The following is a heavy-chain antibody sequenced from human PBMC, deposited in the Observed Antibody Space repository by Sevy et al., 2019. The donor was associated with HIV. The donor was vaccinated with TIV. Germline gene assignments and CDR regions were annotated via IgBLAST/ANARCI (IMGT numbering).Heavy chain of an antibody. Sequence: GGSLRLSCAASGFTFSSYSMNWVRQAPGKGLEWVSSISSTSYIYYADSVKGRFTFSRDNAKNSLYLQMNSLRAEDTAVYYCARAALPKYCSSTNCYPSRNWFDPWGQGTLVTVSS. CDR1: GFTFSSYS. CDR3: ARAALPKYCSSTNCYPSRNWFDP. CDR2: ISSTSYI. V-gene: IGHV3-21*01. J-gene: IGHJ5*02. D-gene: IGHD2-2*01.